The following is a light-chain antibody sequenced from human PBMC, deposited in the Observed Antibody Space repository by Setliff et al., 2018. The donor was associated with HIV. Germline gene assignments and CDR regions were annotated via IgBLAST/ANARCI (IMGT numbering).Light chain of an antibody. J-gene: IGKJ1*01. CDR1: QSVSNY. CDR3: QQRSNWPRKT. CDR2: DAS. V-gene: IGKV3-11*01. Sequence: EIVMTQSPAILSVSPGERATLSCRASQSVSNYLAWYQQKPGQAPRLLIYDASNRATGIPARFSGSGSGTDFTLTISSLEPEDFAVYYCQQRSNWPRKTFGQGTKVDIK.